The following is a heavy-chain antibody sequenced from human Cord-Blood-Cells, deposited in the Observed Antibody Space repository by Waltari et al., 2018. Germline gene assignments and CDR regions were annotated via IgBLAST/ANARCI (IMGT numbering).Heavy chain of an antibody. CDR2: IIHIFGTA. CDR1: GGTFSRHA. V-gene: IGHV1-69*01. CDR3: ARATVTHAFDI. Sequence: QVQLVQSGAEVKKPGSSVKVSCQASGGTFSRHAISWVRQAPGQGIEWMGGIIHIFGTANYAQKCQGRVTITADESTSTAYMELSSLRSEDTAVYYWARATVTHAFDIWGQGTMVTVSS. J-gene: IGHJ3*02. D-gene: IGHD4-17*01.